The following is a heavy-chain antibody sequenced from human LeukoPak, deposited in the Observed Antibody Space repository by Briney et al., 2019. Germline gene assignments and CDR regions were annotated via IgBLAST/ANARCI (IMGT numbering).Heavy chain of an antibody. V-gene: IGHV3-21*01. J-gene: IGHJ4*02. CDR1: GFTFSSYS. CDR3: ARLGASRARRYCDY. D-gene: IGHD6-6*01. CDR2: ISSSSSYI. Sequence: PGGSLRLSCAASGFTFSSYSMNWVRQAPGKGLEWVSSISSSSSYIYYADSVKGRFTISRDNAKNSLYLQMNSLRAEDTAVYYCARLGASRARRYCDYWGQGTLVTVSS.